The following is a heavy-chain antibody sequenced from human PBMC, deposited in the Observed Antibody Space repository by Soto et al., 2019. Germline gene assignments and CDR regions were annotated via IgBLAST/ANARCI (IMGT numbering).Heavy chain of an antibody. J-gene: IGHJ4*02. V-gene: IGHV3-9*01. CDR1: GFTFDDYA. CDR2: ISWNSGSI. D-gene: IGHD6-13*01. Sequence: EVQLVESGGGLVQPGRSLRLSCAASGFTFDDYAMHWVRQAPGKGLEWVSGISWNSGSIGYADSVKGRFTISRDNAKNSLYLQMNSPRAADTALDYCAKDRALVLSFYFDYWGQGTLVTVSS. CDR3: AKDRALVLSFYFDY.